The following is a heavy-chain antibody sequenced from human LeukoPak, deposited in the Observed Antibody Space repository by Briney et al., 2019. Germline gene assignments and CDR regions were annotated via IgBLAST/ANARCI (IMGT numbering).Heavy chain of an antibody. CDR3: ARGVGSGSYMRSDYSDY. J-gene: IGHJ4*02. Sequence: SETLSLTCAVYGGSFSGYYWSWIRQPPGKGLEWIGEINHSGSTNYNPSLKSRVTISVDTSKNQFSLKLSSVTAADTAVYYCARGVGSGSYMRSDYSDYWGQGTLVTVSS. D-gene: IGHD1-26*01. CDR1: GGSFSGYY. V-gene: IGHV4-34*01. CDR2: INHSGST.